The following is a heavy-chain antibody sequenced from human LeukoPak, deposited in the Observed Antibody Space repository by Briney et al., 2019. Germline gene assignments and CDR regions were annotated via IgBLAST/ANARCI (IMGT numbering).Heavy chain of an antibody. CDR3: ARRVIAVGLDY. J-gene: IGHJ4*02. Sequence: GGSLRLSCAASGFTFSSYAMSWVRQAPGKGLEWVSAISGSGGSTYYADSVKGRFTISRDNAKNSVFLRMNSLRAEDTAVYYCARRVIAVGLDYWGQGTLATVSS. D-gene: IGHD2-21*01. CDR2: ISGSGGST. V-gene: IGHV3-23*01. CDR1: GFTFSSYA.